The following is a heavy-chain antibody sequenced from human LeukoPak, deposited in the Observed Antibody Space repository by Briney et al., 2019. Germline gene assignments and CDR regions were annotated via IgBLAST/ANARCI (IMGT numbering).Heavy chain of an antibody. Sequence: SETLSLTCTVSDYSISSGYYWGWIRQPPGKGLEWIGSIYHSGSTYYNPSLKSRVTISVDTSKNQFSLKLTSVTAADTAVYYCARGPGMIRADSWGRGTLVTVSS. CDR1: DYSISSGYY. J-gene: IGHJ4*02. CDR2: IYHSGST. CDR3: ARGPGMIRADS. D-gene: IGHD3-22*01. V-gene: IGHV4-38-2*02.